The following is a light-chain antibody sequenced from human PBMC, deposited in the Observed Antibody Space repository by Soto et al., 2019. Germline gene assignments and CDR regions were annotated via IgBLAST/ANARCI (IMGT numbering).Light chain of an antibody. J-gene: IGLJ1*01. CDR3: SSYTTSSTYV. V-gene: IGLV2-8*01. CDR2: NVN. CDR1: SRDIGGYDF. Sequence: QSVLTQPPSASGSPGQAVTISCTGTSRDIGGYDFVSWYQVRPGEAPQLIIYNVNGRPSGVPRRFSGSKSGNTASLTISGLQAEDEADYYCSSYTTSSTYVFGPGTKVTVL.